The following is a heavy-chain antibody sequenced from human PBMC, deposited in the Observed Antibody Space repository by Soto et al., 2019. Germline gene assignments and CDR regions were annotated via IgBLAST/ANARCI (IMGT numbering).Heavy chain of an antibody. J-gene: IGHJ6*03. CDR2: IYSGGST. V-gene: IGHV3-53*04. CDR3: SRVSPSSYYYYYYMYV. D-gene: IGHD6-13*01. CDR1: GFTVSSNY. Sequence: EVQLVESGGGLVQPGGSLRLSCAASGFTVSSNYMSWVRQAPGKGLEWVSVIYSGGSTYYADSVKGRFTISRHNSKNTLYLQMNSLRAEDTAVYYCSRVSPSSYYYYYYMYVWGKGTTVTVSS.